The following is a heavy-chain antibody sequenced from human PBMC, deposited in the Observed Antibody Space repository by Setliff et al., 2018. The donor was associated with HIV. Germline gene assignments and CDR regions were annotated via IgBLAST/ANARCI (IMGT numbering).Heavy chain of an antibody. D-gene: IGHD3-9*01. J-gene: IGHJ6*02. CDR3: AREGGYFDWLGYYYYYGLDV. CDR2: VYTSGSI. Sequence: PSETLSLTCTVSGGSLSSGDYPWSWIRQPAGKGLEWIGHVYTSGSINYNPSLKSRVTISVEMSKNQLSLNMTSVTAADTAVYYCAREGGYFDWLGYYYYYGLDVWGPGTTVTVSS. CDR1: GGSLSSGDYP. V-gene: IGHV4-61*09.